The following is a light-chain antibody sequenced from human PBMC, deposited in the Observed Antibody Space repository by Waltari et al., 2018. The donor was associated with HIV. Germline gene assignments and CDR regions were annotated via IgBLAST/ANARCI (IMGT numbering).Light chain of an antibody. CDR1: SSDVGVYNF. Sequence: QSALTQPRPVSGSPGQSVPISCTGTSSDVGVYNFVSWYQQHPGKAPKLMIYDVSKRPSGVPDRFSGSKSGNTASLTISGLQAEDEADYYCCSYAGSYPVVFGGGTKLTVL. V-gene: IGLV2-11*01. CDR2: DVS. J-gene: IGLJ2*01. CDR3: CSYAGSYPVV.